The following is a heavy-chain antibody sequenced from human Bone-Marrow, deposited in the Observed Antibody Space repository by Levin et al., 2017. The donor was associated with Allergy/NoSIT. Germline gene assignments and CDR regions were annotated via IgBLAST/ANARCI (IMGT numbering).Heavy chain of an antibody. CDR2: ISYDGSNK. Sequence: PGGSLRLSCAASGFTFSSYAMHWVRQAPGKGLEWVAVISYDGSNKYYADSVKGRFTISRDNSKNTLYLQMNSLRAVDTAVYYCARGTVVVPAARLWYYYYGMDVWGQGTTVTVSS. CDR1: GFTFSSYA. J-gene: IGHJ6*02. CDR3: ARGTVVVPAARLWYYYYGMDV. V-gene: IGHV3-30*04. D-gene: IGHD2-2*01.